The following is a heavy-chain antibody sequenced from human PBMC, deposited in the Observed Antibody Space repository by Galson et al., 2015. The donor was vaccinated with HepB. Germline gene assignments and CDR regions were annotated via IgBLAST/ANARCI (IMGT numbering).Heavy chain of an antibody. Sequence: SLRLSCAASRFTFSAYTFNWVRQTPEKGLEWVSSISSSSTYINYADSLAGRFTVSRDNSKDSLFLQMNSLRAEDTAVYYCARNTNGFDEFDVWCRGKVVTV. J-gene: IGHJ3*01. CDR2: ISSSSTYI. D-gene: IGHD1-1*01. CDR3: ARNTNGFDEFDV. CDR1: RFTFSAYT. V-gene: IGHV3-21*04.